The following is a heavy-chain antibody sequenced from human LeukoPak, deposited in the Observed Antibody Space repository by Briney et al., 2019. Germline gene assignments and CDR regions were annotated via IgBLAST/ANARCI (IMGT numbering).Heavy chain of an antibody. CDR2: INSDGGST. CDR1: GFTFSSYW. J-gene: IGHJ4*02. CDR3: ARRIQGMAPYYFDY. Sequence: GGSLRLSCTASGFTFSSYWMHWVRQAPGKGLVWVSRINSDGGSTGYADSVKGRFTISRDNAKNTLYLQMNSLRAEDTAVYYCARRIQGMAPYYFDYWGQGTLVTVSS. V-gene: IGHV3-74*01. D-gene: IGHD5-24*01.